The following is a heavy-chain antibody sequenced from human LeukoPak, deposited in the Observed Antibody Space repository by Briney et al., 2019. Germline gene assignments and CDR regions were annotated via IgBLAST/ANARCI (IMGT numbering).Heavy chain of an antibody. V-gene: IGHV3-21*04. CDR1: GFTFSSYS. D-gene: IGHD2-21*02. J-gene: IGHJ6*02. CDR3: AIGIYCGGDCYSHYYYYGMDV. Sequence: GGSLRLSCAASGFTFSSYSMNWVRQAPGKGLEWVSSISSSSSYIYYADSVKGRFTISRDNAKNSLYLQMNSLRAEDTAVYYCAIGIYCGGDCYSHYYYYGMDVWGQGTTVTVSS. CDR2: ISSSSSYI.